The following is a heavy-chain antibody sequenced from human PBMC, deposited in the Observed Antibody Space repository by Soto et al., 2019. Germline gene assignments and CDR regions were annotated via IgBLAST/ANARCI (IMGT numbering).Heavy chain of an antibody. CDR3: ARLPLSGARDAFDI. CDR1: GYTFTSYD. CDR2: MNPYSSNT. D-gene: IGHD2-8*02. V-gene: IGHV1-8*01. Sequence: ASVKVSCKASGYTFTSYDINWVRQANGQGLEWKRWMNPYSSNTGYAQKNQGRVTKTRNTSISTAYMKMRSLRSDDTAVYYCARLPLSGARDAFDIWGQGTMVTVSS. J-gene: IGHJ3*02.